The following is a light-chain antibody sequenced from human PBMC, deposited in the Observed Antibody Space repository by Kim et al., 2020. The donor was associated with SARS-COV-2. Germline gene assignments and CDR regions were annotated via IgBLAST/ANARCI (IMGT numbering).Light chain of an antibody. J-gene: IGLJ2*01. V-gene: IGLV2-23*02. CDR2: EVS. CDR3: CSYAGSSTFVV. CDR1: SSDVGNYNL. Sequence: QSALTQPASVSGSPGQPITISCTGTSSDVGNYNLVSWYQQRPGKAPKLLIFEVSKRPSGVSNRFSGSKSGDTASLTISGLQAEDEADYYCCSYAGSSTFVVFGGGTQLTVL.